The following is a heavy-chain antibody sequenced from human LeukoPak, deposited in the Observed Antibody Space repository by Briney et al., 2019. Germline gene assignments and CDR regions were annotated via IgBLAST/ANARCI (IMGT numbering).Heavy chain of an antibody. CDR3: ARYWYSSGWYYFDY. V-gene: IGHV4-59*08. CDR2: IYYTGST. J-gene: IGHJ4*02. D-gene: IGHD6-19*01. Sequence: SETLSLTCTVSAGSITNYYWSWVRQPPGKGLEWIGYIYYTGSTNYNPSIKSRVNISVDTSKQQFSLKLSSVTAEDTAVYYCARYWYSSGWYYFDYWGQGNLVTVSS. CDR1: AGSITNYY.